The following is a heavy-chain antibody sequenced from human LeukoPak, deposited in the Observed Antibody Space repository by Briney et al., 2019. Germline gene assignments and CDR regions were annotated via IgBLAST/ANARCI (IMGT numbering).Heavy chain of an antibody. CDR3: ARDPYYYESSGYFFGAFDI. D-gene: IGHD3-22*01. Sequence: PGGSLRLSCAASGFTFSNAWMSWVRQAPGKGLEWVANIKQDGSEKFYVDSVKGRFTISRDNAKNSLHLQMNSLRAEDTAVYYCARDPYYYESSGYFFGAFDIWGQGTMVTVSS. J-gene: IGHJ3*02. CDR1: GFTFSNAW. CDR2: IKQDGSEK. V-gene: IGHV3-7*01.